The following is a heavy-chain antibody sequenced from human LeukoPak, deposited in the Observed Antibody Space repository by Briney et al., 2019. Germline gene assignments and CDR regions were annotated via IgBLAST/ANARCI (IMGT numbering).Heavy chain of an antibody. D-gene: IGHD5-12*01. CDR3: ARAPDIVATNLLDY. V-gene: IGHV1-2*02. Sequence: ASVKVSCKASGYTFTGYYMHWVRQAPGQGLEWMGWINPNSGGTNYAQKFQGRVTMTRDTSISTAYMELSRLRSDDTAVHYCARAPDIVATNLLDYWGQGTLVTVSS. J-gene: IGHJ4*02. CDR1: GYTFTGYY. CDR2: INPNSGGT.